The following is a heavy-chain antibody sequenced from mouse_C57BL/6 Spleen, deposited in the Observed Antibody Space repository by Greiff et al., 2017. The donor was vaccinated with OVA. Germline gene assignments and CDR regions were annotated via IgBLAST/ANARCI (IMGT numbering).Heavy chain of an antibody. CDR2: IHPSDSDT. CDR1: GYTFTSYW. CDR3: SIWAYCSNYGYFDV. V-gene: IGHV1-74*01. J-gene: IGHJ1*03. D-gene: IGHD2-5*01. Sequence: QVQLQQSGAELVKPGASVKVSCKASGYTFTSYWMHWVKQRPGQGLEWIGRIHPSDSDTNYNQKFKGKATLTVDKSSSPAYMQLSSLTSETSAVYYCSIWAYCSNYGYFDVWGTGTTVTVSS.